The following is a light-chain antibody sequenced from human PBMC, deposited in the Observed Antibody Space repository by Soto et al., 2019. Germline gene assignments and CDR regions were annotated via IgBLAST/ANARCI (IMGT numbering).Light chain of an antibody. V-gene: IGKV3-20*01. CDR3: QQYGSSPRT. CDR2: GAS. CDR1: RSVSSSY. Sequence: EIVLPQSPGALSLSPGERATLSCGASRSVSSSYLAWYQQKPGQPPRLLIYGASTRATGIPDRFSGSGSGTDFTLTTSRLEPEDFAVYYCQQYGSSPRTFGQGTKVESK. J-gene: IGKJ1*01.